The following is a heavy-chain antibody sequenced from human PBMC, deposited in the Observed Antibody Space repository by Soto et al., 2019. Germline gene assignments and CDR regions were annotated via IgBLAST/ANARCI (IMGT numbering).Heavy chain of an antibody. J-gene: IGHJ5*02. Sequence: SETLSLTCTVSGGSISSYYWSWIRQSPGKGLEWIGYSYYTGSTNSNPSLKSRVTISVDTSKNQFSLKLSSVTAADTAVYYCARQSSNWYINWFDPWGQGNLVTVSS. CDR1: GGSISSYY. V-gene: IGHV4-59*08. D-gene: IGHD6-13*01. CDR3: ARQSSNWYINWFDP. CDR2: SYYTGST.